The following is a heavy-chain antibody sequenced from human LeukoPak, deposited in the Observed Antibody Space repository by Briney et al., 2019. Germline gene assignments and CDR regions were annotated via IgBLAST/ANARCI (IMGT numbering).Heavy chain of an antibody. J-gene: IGHJ4*02. CDR2: ISAYNGNT. Sequence: ASVKVSCKASGYTFSSYGISWVRQAPGQGLEWMGWISAYNGNTNYAQKLQGRVTMTTDTSTSTAYMELRSLRSDDTAVYYCARGVGRYSGYGMGVCGGSCWDYWGQGTLVTVSS. D-gene: IGHD2-15*01. CDR1: GYTFSSYG. V-gene: IGHV1-18*01. CDR3: ARGVGRYSGYGMGVCGGSCWDY.